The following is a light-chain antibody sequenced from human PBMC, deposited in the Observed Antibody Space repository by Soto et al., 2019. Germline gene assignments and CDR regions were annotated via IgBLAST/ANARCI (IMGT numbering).Light chain of an antibody. CDR1: QSVSTY. CDR3: HQRNT. Sequence: LVLRQSPVTLSLSPGDRATLSCRASQSVSTYLAWYRQTPGQAPRLLIYDTSNRATGVPPRFSGSRSGTDLTLTISSVEPEDFAVFYCHQRNTFGQGTRLEIK. V-gene: IGKV3-11*01. J-gene: IGKJ5*01. CDR2: DTS.